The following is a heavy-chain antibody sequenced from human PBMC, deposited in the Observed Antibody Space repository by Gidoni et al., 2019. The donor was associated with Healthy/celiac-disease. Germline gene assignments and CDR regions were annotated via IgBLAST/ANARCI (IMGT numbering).Heavy chain of an antibody. V-gene: IGHV1-69*01. J-gene: IGHJ6*02. D-gene: IGHD4-17*01. Sequence: QVQVFHSGAEVKRPGSSVKVSCKASGGTFSSYAIGWVRQAPGQGLEWRGGIIPIFGTANYAQKFQGRVTITADESTSTAYMELSSLRSEDTAVYYCAREGGNHDYGDYGYYYGMDVWGQGTTVTVSS. CDR3: AREGGNHDYGDYGYYYGMDV. CDR2: IIPIFGTA. CDR1: GGTFSSYA.